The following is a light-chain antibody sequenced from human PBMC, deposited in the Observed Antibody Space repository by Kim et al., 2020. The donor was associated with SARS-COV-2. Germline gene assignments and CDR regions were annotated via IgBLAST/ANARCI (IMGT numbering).Light chain of an antibody. CDR3: QSYDNNNPFI. Sequence: NFMLTQPHSVSESPGKTVTISCTRSSGSVGSNYVQWYQQRPGSAPTTVIYEDNQRPSGVPDRFSDSIDTSSNSASLTISGLTTEDEADYYCQSYDNNNPFIFGAGTKVTVL. J-gene: IGLJ1*01. CDR1: SGSVGSNY. V-gene: IGLV6-57*03. CDR2: EDN.